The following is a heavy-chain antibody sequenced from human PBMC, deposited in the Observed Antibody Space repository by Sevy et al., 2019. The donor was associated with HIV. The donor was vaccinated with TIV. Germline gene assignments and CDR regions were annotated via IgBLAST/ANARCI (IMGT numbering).Heavy chain of an antibody. V-gene: IGHV3-49*03. D-gene: IGHD3-10*01. J-gene: IGHJ3*02. CDR1: GFTFGDYC. CDR3: VRETVTMFRGKGDVFDI. CDR2: IRNKPYGETT. Sequence: GGSLRLSCTASGFTFGDYCISWFRQAPGKGLEWVGAIRNKPYGETTEYAASVKDRFTISRDDSKSIAYLQMNSIKTEDTAVYYCVRETVTMFRGKGDVFDIWAQGTMVTVSS.